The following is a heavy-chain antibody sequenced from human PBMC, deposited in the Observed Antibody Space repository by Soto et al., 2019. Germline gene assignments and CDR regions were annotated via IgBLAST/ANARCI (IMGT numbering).Heavy chain of an antibody. J-gene: IGHJ4*02. D-gene: IGHD4-17*01. CDR1: GFTVSSNY. CDR3: ARTIYGDPDY. Sequence: EVQLVESGGGLVQPGGSLSLSCAASGFTVSSNYMSWVRQAPGKGLEWVSVLYIDGSTYYAHSVTGRFTISRDNSKNTLYLQMNRLRAEDTAVYYCARTIYGDPDYWGQGTLVTVSS. CDR2: LYIDGST. V-gene: IGHV3-66*01.